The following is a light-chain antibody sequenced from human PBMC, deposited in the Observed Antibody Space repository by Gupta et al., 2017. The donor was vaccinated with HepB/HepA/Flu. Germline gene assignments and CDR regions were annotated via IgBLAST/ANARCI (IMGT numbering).Light chain of an antibody. CDR1: SGSVSTSYY. CDR3: VLYMGSGIWV. J-gene: IGLJ3*02. Sequence: NVVTQEPSFSVSPGGTVTLTCGLSSGSVSTSYYPSWYQQTPGQPPRTLIYSTNTRSSGVPDRFSGSILGNKAALTITGAQADDESNYYCVLYMGSGIWVFGGGTKLTVL. CDR2: STN. V-gene: IGLV8-61*01.